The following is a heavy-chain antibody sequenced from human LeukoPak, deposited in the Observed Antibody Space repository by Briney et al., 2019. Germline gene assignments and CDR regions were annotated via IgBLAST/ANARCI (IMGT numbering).Heavy chain of an antibody. CDR1: GYTFTSYG. CDR2: ISAYNGNT. J-gene: IGHJ4*02. V-gene: IGHV1-18*01. CDR3: ARAHYYDSSGLDN. D-gene: IGHD3-22*01. Sequence: GASVKVSCKASGYTFTSYGISWVRQAPGQGLEWMGWISAYNGNTNYAQKLQGRVTMTTDTSTSTAYMELSSLRSEDTAVYYCARAHYYDSSGLDNWGQGTLVTVSS.